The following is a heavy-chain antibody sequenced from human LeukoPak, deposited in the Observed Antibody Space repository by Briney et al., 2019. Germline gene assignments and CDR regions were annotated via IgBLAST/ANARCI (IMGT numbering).Heavy chain of an antibody. J-gene: IGHJ4*02. CDR1: GYTFTSYG. CDR2: ISSYNGNT. CDR3: ARAYLPYGLGSYYTL. Sequence: ASVKVSCKASGYTFTSYGISWVRQAPGQGLEWMGWISSYNGNTNYAQKVQGRVTMTTDTSTNTAYMELRSLRSDDTAVYYCARAYLPYGLGSYYTLWGQGTLVTVSS. D-gene: IGHD3-10*01. V-gene: IGHV1-18*01.